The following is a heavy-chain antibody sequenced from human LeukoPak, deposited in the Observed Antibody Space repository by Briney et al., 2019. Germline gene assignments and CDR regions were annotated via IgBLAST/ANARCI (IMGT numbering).Heavy chain of an antibody. CDR1: GGSISSGDYC. D-gene: IGHD3-22*01. J-gene: IGHJ4*02. CDR3: ARDNDSSGYYDY. CDR2: IYYSGST. Sequence: PSETLSLTCTVSGGSISSGDYCWSWIRQPPGKGLEWIGYIYYSGSTYYNPSLKSPVTISVDTSKNQFSLKLSSVTAADTAVYYCARDNDSSGYYDYWGQGTLVTVSS. V-gene: IGHV4-30-4*01.